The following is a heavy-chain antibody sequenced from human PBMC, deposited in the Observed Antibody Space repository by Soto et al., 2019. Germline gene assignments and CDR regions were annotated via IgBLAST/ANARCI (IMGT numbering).Heavy chain of an antibody. V-gene: IGHV3-21*01. CDR3: ARYRRNGMDV. D-gene: IGHD3-16*02. J-gene: IGHJ6*02. CDR2: ISSSSSSI. Sequence: GSLRLSCTGSGFTFSSYGISWVRQAPGKGLEWVSSISSSSSSIYYADSVKGRFTISRDNTKNSLYLQMNSLRAEDTAVYYCARYRRNGMDVWGQGTTVTVSS. CDR1: GFTFSSYG.